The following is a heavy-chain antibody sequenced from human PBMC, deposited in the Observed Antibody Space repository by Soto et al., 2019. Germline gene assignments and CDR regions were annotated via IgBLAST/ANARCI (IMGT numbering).Heavy chain of an antibody. J-gene: IGHJ5*02. CDR2: INHSGST. CDR1: GGSFSGYY. CDR3: ARGGGYCSGGSCYGPRGWFDP. Sequence: SETLSLTCAVYGGSFSGYYWSWIRQPPGKGLEWIGEINHSGSTNYNPSLKSRVTISVDTSKNQFSLKLSSVTAADTAVYYCARGGGYCSGGSCYGPRGWFDPWGQGTRVTVSS. V-gene: IGHV4-34*01. D-gene: IGHD2-15*01.